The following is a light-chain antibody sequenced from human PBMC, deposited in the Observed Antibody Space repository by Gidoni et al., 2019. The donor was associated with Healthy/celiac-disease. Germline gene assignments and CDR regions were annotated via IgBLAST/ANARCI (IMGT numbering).Light chain of an antibody. J-gene: IGLJ3*02. Sequence: SYELTQPPSVSVSPGKTARITCSGDALPKQYAYWYQQKPGQAPVLVIYKDSERPSGIPERFSGSSSGTTVTLTISGVQAEDEADYYCQSADSSGTLWVFGGGTKLTVL. CDR1: ALPKQY. CDR2: KDS. V-gene: IGLV3-25*03. CDR3: QSADSSGTLWV.